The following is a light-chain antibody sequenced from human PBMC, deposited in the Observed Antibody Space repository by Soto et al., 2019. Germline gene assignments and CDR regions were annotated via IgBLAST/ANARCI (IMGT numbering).Light chain of an antibody. Sequence: IQLTQSPSSLSASVGGRVTITCRASQDIAIYLAWYQQKPGEAPKLLIYAASTLYGGVPSRFSGSASGTEFTLTISSLQPDDFATYYCQQSYSTPITFGQGTRLEIK. CDR2: AAS. CDR3: QQSYSTPIT. J-gene: IGKJ5*01. CDR1: QDIAIY. V-gene: IGKV1-9*01.